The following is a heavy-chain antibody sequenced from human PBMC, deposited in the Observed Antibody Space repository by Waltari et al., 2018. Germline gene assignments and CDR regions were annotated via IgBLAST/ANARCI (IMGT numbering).Heavy chain of an antibody. CDR1: GGSISSYS. Sequence: QVQLQASGPGLVTPSETLSLTCTVPGGSISSYSWSWTRHPPGKGLEWIGYIYYSGSTNYNPSLKSRVTISVDTSKNQFSLKLSSVTAADTAVYYCARDGVDGDYFDYWGQGTLVTVSS. D-gene: IGHD4-17*01. V-gene: IGHV4-59*01. CDR3: ARDGVDGDYFDY. CDR2: IYYSGST. J-gene: IGHJ4*02.